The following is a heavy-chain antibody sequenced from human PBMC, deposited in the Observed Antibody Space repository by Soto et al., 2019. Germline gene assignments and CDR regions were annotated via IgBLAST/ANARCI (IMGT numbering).Heavy chain of an antibody. CDR1: GDSISSYY. V-gene: IGHV4-59*01. CDR3: ALRCMAVVPEY. CDR2: LYYGRSA. D-gene: IGHD3-22*01. J-gene: IGHJ4*02. Sequence: QVQLQESGPGLVKPSETLSLTCAVSGDSISSYYCMWIRQPPGKGLESIGYLYYGRSANYNPSLRSRVSLSVDTSPNQCSLTLSSMTAADTAVYYCALRCMAVVPEYWGQGTLVIVSS.